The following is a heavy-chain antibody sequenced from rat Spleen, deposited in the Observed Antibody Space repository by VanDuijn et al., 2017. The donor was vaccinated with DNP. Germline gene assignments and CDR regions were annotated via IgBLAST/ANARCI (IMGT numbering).Heavy chain of an antibody. CDR3: TRGAGSPYWSFDF. Sequence: EVQLVETGGGLVQPGRSLKVSCVASGFTFRSYWMYWIRQAPKKGLEWVASISYEGSSTYYGDSVKGRFTISRDNAKNTLYLQMNSLRSEDTATYYCTRGAGSPYWSFDFWGPGTVVTVSS. V-gene: IGHV5-58*01. D-gene: IGHD5-1*01. CDR1: GFTFRSYW. CDR2: ISYEGSST. J-gene: IGHJ1*01.